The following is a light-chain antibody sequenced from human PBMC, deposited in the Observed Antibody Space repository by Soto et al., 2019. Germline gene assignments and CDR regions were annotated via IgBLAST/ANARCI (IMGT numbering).Light chain of an antibody. V-gene: IGKV3-15*01. J-gene: IGKJ1*01. CDR2: GAS. CDR1: QSVSSN. Sequence: EIVMTQSPATRSVSPGERATLSCRASQSVSSNLAWYPQKPGQAPRLLIYGASTRATGIPARFSGSGSGTEFTPTIRSLQSEDFAVYYCQQYNNWPPWTFGHGTKVEL. CDR3: QQYNNWPPWT.